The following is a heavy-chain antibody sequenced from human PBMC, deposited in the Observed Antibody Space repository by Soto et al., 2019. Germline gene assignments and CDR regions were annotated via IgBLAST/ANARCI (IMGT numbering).Heavy chain of an antibody. D-gene: IGHD6-19*01. CDR3: AVAVTGSRSPLAH. Sequence: QVQLVQSGAEVKKPGSSVKVSCKASGGTFSSNAISWVRQAPGQGLEWMGGIIPIYASPNYAQNFQGRVTVTADKATSTAYLELSRMKFVDSAIYYCAVAVTGSRSPLAHWGQGTLVIVSS. CDR1: GGTFSSNA. V-gene: IGHV1-69*06. CDR2: IIPIYASP. J-gene: IGHJ4*02.